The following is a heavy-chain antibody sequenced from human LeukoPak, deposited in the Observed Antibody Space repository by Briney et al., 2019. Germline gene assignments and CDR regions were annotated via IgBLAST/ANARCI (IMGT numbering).Heavy chain of an antibody. J-gene: IGHJ4*02. V-gene: IGHV3-23*01. CDR1: GFTFSSYA. CDR2: LSIDGVNT. CDR3: AKDDGDYAKGYYFDY. D-gene: IGHD4-17*01. Sequence: GGSLRLSCAASGFTFSSYAMSWVRQAPGKGLEWVSALSIDGVNTYYADSVKGRFTISRDNSKNTLYLQMNSLRAEDTAVYYCAKDDGDYAKGYYFDYWGPGTLVTVSS.